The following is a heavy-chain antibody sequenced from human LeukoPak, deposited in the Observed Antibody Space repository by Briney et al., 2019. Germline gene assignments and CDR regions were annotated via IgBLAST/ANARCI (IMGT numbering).Heavy chain of an antibody. CDR2: ISSSSSYI. D-gene: IGHD6-13*01. J-gene: IGHJ4*02. V-gene: IGHV3-21*01. CDR3: ARAELKYSSSWCYFDY. Sequence: PGGSLRLSCAASGFTFSSYSMNWVRQAPGKGLEWVSSISSSSSYIYYADSVKGRFTISRDNAKNSLYLQMNSLRAEDTAVYYCARAELKYSSSWCYFDYWGQGTLVTVSS. CDR1: GFTFSSYS.